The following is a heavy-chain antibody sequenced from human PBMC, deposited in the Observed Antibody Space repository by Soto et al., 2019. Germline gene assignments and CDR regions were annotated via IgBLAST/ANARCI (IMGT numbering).Heavy chain of an antibody. CDR2: IYYSGST. D-gene: IGHD3-3*01. V-gene: IGHV4-59*08. Sequence: SETLSLTCTVSGGSISSYYWSWIRQPPGKGLEWIGYIYYSGSTNYNPSLKSRVTISVDTSKNQFSLKLSSVTAADTAVYYCAKYNDRDYYYGMDVWGQGTTVTVSS. CDR1: GGSISSYY. CDR3: AKYNDRDYYYGMDV. J-gene: IGHJ6*02.